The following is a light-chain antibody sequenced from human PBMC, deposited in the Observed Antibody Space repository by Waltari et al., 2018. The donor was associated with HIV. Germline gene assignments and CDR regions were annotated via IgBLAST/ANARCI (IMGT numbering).Light chain of an antibody. CDR2: WAS. J-gene: IGKJ4*01. CDR3: QQYYSTPRT. CDR1: QSVLDSSNSKNY. Sequence: DIVMTQSPASLAVSLGERATINCKSSQSVLDSSNSKNYLAWYQQKPGQPPKLLIYWASTRESGVPDRFSGSGSGTEFTLTISSLQAEDVAVYYCQQYYSTPRTFGGGTKVEIK. V-gene: IGKV4-1*01.